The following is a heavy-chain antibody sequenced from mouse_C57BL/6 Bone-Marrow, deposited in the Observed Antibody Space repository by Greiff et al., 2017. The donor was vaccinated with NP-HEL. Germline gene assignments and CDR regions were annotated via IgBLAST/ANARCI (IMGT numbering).Heavy chain of an antibody. CDR2: ISYDGSN. J-gene: IGHJ1*03. D-gene: IGHD1-2*01. V-gene: IGHV3-6*01. CDR3: ASETLLRRGGYFDV. CDR1: GYSITSGYY. Sequence: EVQLQQSGPGLVKPSQSLSLTCSVTGYSITSGYYWNWIRQSPGNKLEWMGYISYDGSNNYNPSLKNRISITPDTYKNQFFLKLNSMTTEDTAAYYYASETLLRRGGYFDVWGTGTTVTVSS.